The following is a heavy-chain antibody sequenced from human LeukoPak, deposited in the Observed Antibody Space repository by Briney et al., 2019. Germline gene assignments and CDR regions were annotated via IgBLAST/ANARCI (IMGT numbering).Heavy chain of an antibody. Sequence: PGRSLRLSCAAAGSTVSSNYMSWVSQAPGKGSGWVSFIYSGVSTYYADSVKGRFTISRDNSKTTLYLQMNSLRAEGTAVYYSARVKKQQYYTNGDNWFDPSGQGTLVTVSS. V-gene: IGHV3-66*02. CDR2: IYSGVST. CDR1: GSTVSSNY. J-gene: IGHJ5*02. D-gene: IGHD1/OR15-1a*01. CDR3: ARVKKQQYYTNGDNWFDP.